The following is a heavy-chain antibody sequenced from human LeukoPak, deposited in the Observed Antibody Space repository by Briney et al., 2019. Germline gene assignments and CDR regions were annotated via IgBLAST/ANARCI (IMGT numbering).Heavy chain of an antibody. V-gene: IGHV4-34*01. CDR3: ARARYRQGSSSWYTYYYYGMDV. CDR1: GGSFSGYY. Sequence: SETLSLTCAVYGGSFSGYYWSWIRQPPGKGLEWIGEINHSGSTNHNPSLKSRVTISVDTSKNQFSLKLSSVTAADTAVYYCARARYRQGSSSWYTYYYYGMDVWGQGTTVTVSS. D-gene: IGHD6-13*01. J-gene: IGHJ6*02. CDR2: INHSGST.